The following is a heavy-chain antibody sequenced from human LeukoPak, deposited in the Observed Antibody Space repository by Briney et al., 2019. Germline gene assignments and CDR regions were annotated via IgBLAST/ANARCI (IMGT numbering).Heavy chain of an antibody. V-gene: IGHV3-30-3*01. D-gene: IGHD3-9*01. Sequence: PGGSLRLSCAAPGFTFSSYAMHWVRQAPGKGLEWVAVISYDGSNKYYADSVKGRFTISRDNSKNTLYLQMNSLRAEDTAVYYCARDRGRDFDWLPYNWFDPWGQGTLVTVSS. CDR1: GFTFSSYA. CDR3: ARDRGRDFDWLPYNWFDP. CDR2: ISYDGSNK. J-gene: IGHJ5*02.